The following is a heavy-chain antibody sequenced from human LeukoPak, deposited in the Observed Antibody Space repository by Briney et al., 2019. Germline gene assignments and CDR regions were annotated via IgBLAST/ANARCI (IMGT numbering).Heavy chain of an antibody. V-gene: IGHV1-46*01. CDR2: INPSGGST. CDR1: GYIFTSYN. D-gene: IGHD6-19*01. Sequence: GASVKVSCKASGYIFTSYNMNWVRQAPGQGLEWMGIINPSGGSTNYAQKFQGRVTMTRDTSTSTVYMELSSLRSEDTAVYYCARFAVHRRIAVDGQFGLGYWGQGTLVTVSS. J-gene: IGHJ4*02. CDR3: ARFAVHRRIAVDGQFGLGY.